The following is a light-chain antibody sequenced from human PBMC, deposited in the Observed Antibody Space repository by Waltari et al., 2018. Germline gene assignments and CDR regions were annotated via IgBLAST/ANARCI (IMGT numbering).Light chain of an antibody. V-gene: IGLV4-69*01. Sequence: QLVVTQSPSASAPLGASVKLTCTLSSGHSSNIVAWLPQRPEKGPRYLMKVNSDGSHIKGDDIPDRFSGSSSGAERYLTISSRQPDDEADYYCQTGGHGTWVFGGGTTLTVL. CDR2: VNSDGSH. J-gene: IGLJ3*02. CDR1: SGHSSNI. CDR3: QTGGHGTWV.